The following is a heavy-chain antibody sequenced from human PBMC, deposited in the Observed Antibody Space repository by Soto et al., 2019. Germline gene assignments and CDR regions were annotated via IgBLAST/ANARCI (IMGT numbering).Heavy chain of an antibody. CDR1: GFTFSSYS. J-gene: IGHJ4*02. CDR3: ARDRRWPTIFDY. Sequence: EVQLVESGGGLVKPGGSLRLSCAASGFTFSSYSMNWVRQAPGKGLEWVSSISSSSSYIYYADSVKGRFTISRDNAKNSLYLQMNSLRAEDTAVYYCARDRRWPTIFDYWGQGTLVTVSS. V-gene: IGHV3-21*01. CDR2: ISSSSSYI.